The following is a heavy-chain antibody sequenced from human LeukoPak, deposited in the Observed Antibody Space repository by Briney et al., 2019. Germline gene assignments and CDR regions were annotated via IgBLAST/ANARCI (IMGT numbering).Heavy chain of an antibody. J-gene: IGHJ6*02. V-gene: IGHV4-34*01. Sequence: GSLRLSCAASGFTFSSYWMSWVRQAPGKGLEWIGEINHSGSTNYNPSLKSRVTISVDTSKNQFSLKLSSVTAADTAVYYCARVSVSAAAGTYYYYYGMDVWGQGATVTVSS. D-gene: IGHD6-13*01. CDR3: ARVSVSAAAGTYYYYYGMDV. CDR2: INHSGST. CDR1: GFTFSSYW.